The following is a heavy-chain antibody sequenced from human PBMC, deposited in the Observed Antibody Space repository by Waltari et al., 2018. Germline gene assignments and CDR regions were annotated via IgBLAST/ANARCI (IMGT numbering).Heavy chain of an antibody. V-gene: IGHV3-33*01. J-gene: IGHJ3*02. CDR2: IWNDGSKT. CDR1: GFTFRDYG. D-gene: IGHD1-26*01. CDR3: ARGKGSDYLDAFDI. Sequence: QIQLVESGGGVVQPGRSLRLSCAASGFTFRDYGVGGVGQAPGKGLGWVGVIWNDGSKTNYAESVKGRFTISRDNAKNTLNLQMNSLRAEDAAVYYCARGKGSDYLDAFDIWGQGTTVTVST.